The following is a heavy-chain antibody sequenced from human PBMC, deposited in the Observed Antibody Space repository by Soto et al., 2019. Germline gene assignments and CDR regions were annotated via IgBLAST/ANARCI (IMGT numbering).Heavy chain of an antibody. Sequence: QVQLVQSGAEVKKPGSSVKVSCKASGGTFSSYAISWVRQAPGQGLEWMGGVIPIFGTANYAQKFQGRVTITADESTSTAYMELSSLRSEDTAVYYCARGDGYYPPGYYYYGMDVWGQGTTVTVSS. J-gene: IGHJ6*02. D-gene: IGHD4-17*01. CDR2: VIPIFGTA. CDR3: ARGDGYYPPGYYYYGMDV. V-gene: IGHV1-69*01. CDR1: GGTFSSYA.